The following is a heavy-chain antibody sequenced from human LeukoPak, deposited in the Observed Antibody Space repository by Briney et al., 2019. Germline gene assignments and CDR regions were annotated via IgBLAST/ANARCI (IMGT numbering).Heavy chain of an antibody. Sequence: VASVKVSCKASVYTFTVYFIHWVRQAPGQGLEWMGRINPINGGTNYEQKFQGRITMTRCTAISTNYMELSMRRSYEPDMYYYARGNIVATIPFYYRGQGSQVTVSS. CDR3: ARGNIVATIPFYY. CDR2: INPINGGT. CDR1: VYTFTVYF. V-gene: IGHV1-2*05. J-gene: IGHJ4*02. D-gene: IGHD5-12*01.